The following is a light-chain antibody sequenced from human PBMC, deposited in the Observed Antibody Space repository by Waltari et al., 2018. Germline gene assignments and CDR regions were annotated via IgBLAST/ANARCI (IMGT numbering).Light chain of an antibody. CDR2: YDS. J-gene: IGLJ3*02. CDR3: QVWDTTTNWV. CDR1: DIGDKS. Sequence: SYVLTQPPSVSVAPGKTAPITCGGNDIGDKSVHWYRQKPGQAPVLVIYYDSDRPSGIPERFSGSNSGNTATLTISRVEVGDEADYYCQVWDTTTNWVFGGGTKLTVL. V-gene: IGLV3-21*04.